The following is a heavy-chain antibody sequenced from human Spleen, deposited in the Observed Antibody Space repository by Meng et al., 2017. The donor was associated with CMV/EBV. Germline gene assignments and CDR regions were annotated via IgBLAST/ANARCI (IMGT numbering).Heavy chain of an antibody. CDR2: INPNSGGT. Sequence: ASVKVSCKASGYTLTGYYMHWARQAPGQGLQWMGWINPNSGGTNYAQKFQGKVTMIRDTSISTAYMELSRLRSDDTAVYYCAKFESSSWSDYWGQGTLVTVSS. CDR1: GYTLTGYY. V-gene: IGHV1-2*02. J-gene: IGHJ4*02. D-gene: IGHD6-13*01. CDR3: AKFESSSWSDY.